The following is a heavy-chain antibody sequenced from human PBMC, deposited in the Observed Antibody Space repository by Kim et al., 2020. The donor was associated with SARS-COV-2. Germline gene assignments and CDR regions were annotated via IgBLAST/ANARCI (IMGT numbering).Heavy chain of an antibody. J-gene: IGHJ6*02. CDR3: ARGYELRFLNHGMDV. CDR1: GFTFSDYY. V-gene: IGHV3-11*06. Sequence: GGSLRLSCAASGFTFSDYYMSWIRQAPGKGLEWVSYISSRSSYTNYADSVKGRFTISRDNAKNSLYLQMNSLRAEDTAVYYCARGYELRFLNHGMDVWGQGTTVTVSS. D-gene: IGHD3-3*01. CDR2: ISSRSSYT.